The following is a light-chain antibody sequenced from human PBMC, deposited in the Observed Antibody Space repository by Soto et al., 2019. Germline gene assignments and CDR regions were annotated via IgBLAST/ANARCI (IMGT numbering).Light chain of an antibody. CDR1: SSDVGDYNY. CDR3: SSYAGSNNFV. Sequence: QYVLTQPPSASGSPGQSVTISCTGTSSDVGDYNYVSWYQQHPGKAPKLMIYEVSKRPSGVPDRFSGSKSGNTASLTVSGLQAEDEADYYCSSYAGSNNFVFGGGTKLTVL. V-gene: IGLV2-8*01. CDR2: EVS. J-gene: IGLJ2*01.